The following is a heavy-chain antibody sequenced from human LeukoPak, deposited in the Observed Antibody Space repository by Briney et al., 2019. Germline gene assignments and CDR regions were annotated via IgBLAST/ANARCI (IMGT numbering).Heavy chain of an antibody. D-gene: IGHD3-10*01. V-gene: IGHV3-23*01. Sequence: AGGSLRLSCAASGFTFSNYAMNWVRQAPGKGLEWVSTISGRGDSTYYADSVKGRLTISRDNSNNTLYLQMNSLRGEDTAVYCCARDMGYFDYWGQGTLVTVSS. CDR1: GFTFSNYA. CDR2: ISGRGDST. CDR3: ARDMGYFDY. J-gene: IGHJ4*02.